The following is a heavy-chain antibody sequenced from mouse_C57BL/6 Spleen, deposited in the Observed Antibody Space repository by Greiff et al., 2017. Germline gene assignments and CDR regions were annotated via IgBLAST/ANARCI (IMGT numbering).Heavy chain of an antibody. CDR2: IYPSDSET. D-gene: IGHD2-3*01. V-gene: IGHV1-61*01. CDR3: ARDRDGYYYFDY. J-gene: IGHJ2*01. Sequence: VQLQQPGAELVRPGSSVKLSCKASGYTFTSYWMDWVKQRPGQGLEWIGNIYPSDSETHYNQKFKDKATLTVDKSSSTAYMQLSSLTSEDSAVYCCARDRDGYYYFDYWGQGTTLTVSS. CDR1: GYTFTSYW.